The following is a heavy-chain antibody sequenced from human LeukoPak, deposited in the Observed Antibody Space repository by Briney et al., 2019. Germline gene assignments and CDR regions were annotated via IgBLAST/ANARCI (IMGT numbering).Heavy chain of an antibody. CDR1: GFTFSSHG. CDR3: AKEDYHFSATYPFDY. J-gene: IGHJ4*02. D-gene: IGHD3-3*01. Sequence: PGGSLRLSCAASGFTFSSHGIHWVRQAPGKGLEWVAVIWSDINSKYYVDSVKGRFTISRDNSKNTVYLQMNSLRAEDTAVYYCAKEDYHFSATYPFDYWGQGTLVTVSS. CDR2: IWSDINSK. V-gene: IGHV3-33*06.